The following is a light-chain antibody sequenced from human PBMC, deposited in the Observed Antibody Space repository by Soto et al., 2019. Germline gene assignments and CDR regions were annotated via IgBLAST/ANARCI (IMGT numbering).Light chain of an antibody. J-gene: IGKJ1*01. CDR2: DAS. CDR3: QQYNSYPWT. CDR1: QSINNW. Sequence: DIPMTQSPSTLSASVGDRVTITCRASQSINNWLAWYQHKPGKAPKLLIYDASNLESGVPSRCSGSGAGTEFTLTISSLQPDDFATYCCQQYNSYPWTFGQGTKVEIK. V-gene: IGKV1-5*01.